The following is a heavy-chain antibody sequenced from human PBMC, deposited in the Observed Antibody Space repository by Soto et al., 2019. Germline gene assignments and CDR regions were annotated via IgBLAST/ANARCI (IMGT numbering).Heavy chain of an antibody. J-gene: IGHJ5*02. CDR1: GYSISGGYH. Sequence: SETLSLTCGVSGYSISGGYHWGWIRQPPGKGLEWIASIFRSGATHYNPSLKSRVTVSVDTSKNQFSLKLSSVTAADTAIYYCARARGADRPNWFDPWGQGIQVTVSS. CDR3: ARARGADRPNWFDP. CDR2: IFRSGAT. D-gene: IGHD3-10*01. V-gene: IGHV4-38-2*01.